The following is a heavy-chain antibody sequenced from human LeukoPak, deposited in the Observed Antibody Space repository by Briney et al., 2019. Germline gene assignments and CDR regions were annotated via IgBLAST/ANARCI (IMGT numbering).Heavy chain of an antibody. J-gene: IGHJ4*02. CDR2: IYYRVTT. CDR1: GASLNTHY. D-gene: IGHD3-10*01. Sequence: SETLSLTCTVSGASLNTHYWSWIGPPPGKGGEWIGYIYYRVTTPYTPSLKTRVTISIDTSKNQFSLKLSSVTAADTPVYYCARVLRPMASQSYFDYWGQGTLVTVSS. V-gene: IGHV4-59*11. CDR3: ARVLRPMASQSYFDY.